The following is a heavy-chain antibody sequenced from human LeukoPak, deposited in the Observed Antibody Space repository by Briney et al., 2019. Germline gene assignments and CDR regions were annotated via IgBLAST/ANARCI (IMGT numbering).Heavy chain of an antibody. Sequence: ASVKVSCKASGGTLSSFGINWVRQAPGQGLEWMGGIIPIFGAAKYAQKFQGRVTITADESASTANMELGSLRSDDTAMYYCARLKTSGSDWSGFDYWGQGTLVTISS. CDR2: IIPIFGAA. J-gene: IGHJ4*02. D-gene: IGHD6-19*01. V-gene: IGHV1-69*13. CDR1: GGTLSSFG. CDR3: ARLKTSGSDWSGFDY.